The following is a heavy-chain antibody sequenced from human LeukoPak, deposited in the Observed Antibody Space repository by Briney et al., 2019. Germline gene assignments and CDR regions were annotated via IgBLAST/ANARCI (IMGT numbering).Heavy chain of an antibody. CDR2: ISYDGSNK. CDR3: ARPLGLNWFDP. V-gene: IGHV3-30*01. J-gene: IGHJ5*02. CDR1: GFTFSSYA. Sequence: GRSLRLSCAASGFTFSSYAMHWVRQAPGKGLEWVAVISYDGSNKYYADSVKGRFTISRDNSKNTLYLQVNSLRAEDTAVYYCARPLGLNWFDPWGQGTLVTVSS.